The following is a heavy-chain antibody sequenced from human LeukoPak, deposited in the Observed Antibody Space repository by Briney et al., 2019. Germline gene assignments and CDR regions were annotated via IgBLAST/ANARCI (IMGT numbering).Heavy chain of an antibody. Sequence: PSQTLSLTCTVSGGSISSGSYYWSWIRQPAGKGLEWIGRIYTSGSTNYNPSLKSRVAISVDTSKNQFSLKLSSVTAADTAVYYCARERITMIFDRFDPWGQGTLVTVSS. CDR1: GGSISSGSYY. CDR2: IYTSGST. J-gene: IGHJ5*02. CDR3: ARERITMIFDRFDP. V-gene: IGHV4-61*02. D-gene: IGHD3-22*01.